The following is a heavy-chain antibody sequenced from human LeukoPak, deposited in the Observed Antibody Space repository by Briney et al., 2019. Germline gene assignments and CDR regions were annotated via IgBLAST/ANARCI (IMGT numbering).Heavy chain of an antibody. Sequence: GASVKVSCKASGYTFTSYGISWVRQAPGQGLEWMGWISAYNGNTNYAQKLQGRVTITADKSTSTAYMELSSLRSEDTAVYYCASLGGSYYDFWSGSDLDVWGKGTTVTVSS. V-gene: IGHV1-18*01. D-gene: IGHD3-3*01. CDR3: ASLGGSYYDFWSGSDLDV. CDR2: ISAYNGNT. CDR1: GYTFTSYG. J-gene: IGHJ6*04.